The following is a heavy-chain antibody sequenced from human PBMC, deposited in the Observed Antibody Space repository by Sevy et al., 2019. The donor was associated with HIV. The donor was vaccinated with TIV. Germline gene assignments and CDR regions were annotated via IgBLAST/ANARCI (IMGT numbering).Heavy chain of an antibody. D-gene: IGHD6-13*01. CDR2: LKSDVYGGTV. CDR1: GFTFGDYC. Sequence: GGSLRLSCTASGFTFGDYCMSWVRQAPGKGLEWVAFLKSDVYGGTVDHAASVRGRFVISRDEPKTNAYLQMNDLKTEDTGVYYCTRWKAAQSIFDYWGQGALVTVSS. CDR3: TRWKAAQSIFDY. V-gene: IGHV3-49*04. J-gene: IGHJ4*02.